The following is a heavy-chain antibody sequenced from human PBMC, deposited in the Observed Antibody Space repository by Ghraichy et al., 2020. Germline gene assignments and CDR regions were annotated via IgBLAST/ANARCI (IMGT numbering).Heavy chain of an antibody. CDR3: TRGGPVTSDTYRYYFDF. CDR2: IYNSGST. Sequence: SETLSLTCTVSGQPFNSHYWSWLRQSAGKGLEWIGGIYNSGSTDYNPSLKSRVTMSVDTSKNQFFLRMSSVTPADTAIYFCTRGGPVTSDTYRYYFDFWGQGTLVTVSS. J-gene: IGHJ4*02. CDR1: GQPFNSHY. V-gene: IGHV4-4*07. D-gene: IGHD4-17*01.